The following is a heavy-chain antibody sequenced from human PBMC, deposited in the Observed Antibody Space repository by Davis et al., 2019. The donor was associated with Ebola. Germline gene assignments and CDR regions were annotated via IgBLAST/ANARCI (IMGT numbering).Heavy chain of an antibody. D-gene: IGHD2-2*01. CDR2: IRSKANSYAT. V-gene: IGHV3-73*01. CDR3: SGTSSSGDV. J-gene: IGHJ6*02. CDR1: GFTFSGSA. Sequence: GESLKISCAAPGFTFSGSAMHWVRQASGKGLEWVGRIRSKANSYATAYAASVKGRFTISRDDSKNTAYLQMNSLKTEDTAVYYCSGTSSSGDVWGQGTTVTVSS.